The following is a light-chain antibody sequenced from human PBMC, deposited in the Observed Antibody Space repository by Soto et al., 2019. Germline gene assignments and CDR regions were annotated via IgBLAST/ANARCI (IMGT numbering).Light chain of an antibody. V-gene: IGKV3-15*01. J-gene: IGKJ2*01. CDR1: QSVNNN. CDR2: GVS. CDR3: QQYTNWPVMYT. Sequence: EIVMTQSPATLSVSPGERATLSCRASQSVNNNLAWYQQKPGQAPRLLIYGVSNRATGIPARFSGSGSGTEFTRTISGLQSEDFAVYYCQQYTNWPVMYTFGQGTKLEI.